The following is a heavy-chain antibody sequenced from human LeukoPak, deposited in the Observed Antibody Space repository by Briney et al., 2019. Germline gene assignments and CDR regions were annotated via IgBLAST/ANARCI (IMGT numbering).Heavy chain of an antibody. Sequence: PSETLSLTCTVSGGSISGYYWSWIRQPPGKGLEWIGYIYYSGSTNYNPSLKSRVTISVDTSKNQFSLKLSSVTAADTAVYYCARVSNSTSFDYWGQGALVTVSS. CDR1: GGSISGYY. CDR3: ARVSNSTSFDY. V-gene: IGHV4-59*08. CDR2: IYYSGST. J-gene: IGHJ4*02. D-gene: IGHD2-2*01.